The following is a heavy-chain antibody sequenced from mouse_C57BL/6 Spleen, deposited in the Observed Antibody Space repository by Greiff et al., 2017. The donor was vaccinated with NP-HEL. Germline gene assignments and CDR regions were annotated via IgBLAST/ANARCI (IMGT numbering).Heavy chain of an antibody. V-gene: IGHV3-6*01. CDR3: ARSPLYYDYDGDY. CDR1: GYSITSGYY. Sequence: EVQRVESGPGLVKPSQSLSLTCSVTGYSITSGYYWNWIRQFPGNKLEWMGYISYDGSNNYNPSLKNRISITLDTSKNQFFLKLNSVTTEDTATYYCARSPLYYDYDGDYWGQGTTLTVSS. D-gene: IGHD2-4*01. CDR2: ISYDGSN. J-gene: IGHJ2*01.